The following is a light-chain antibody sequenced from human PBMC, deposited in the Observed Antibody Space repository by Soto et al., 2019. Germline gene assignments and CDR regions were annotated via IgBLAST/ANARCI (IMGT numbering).Light chain of an antibody. CDR3: QQYNKWPPLT. Sequence: EIVMTQSPATLSVSPGERATLSCTASQGISTNLAWYQQRPGQAPRLLIFGASARATGIPARFSGSGSGTEFTLTISSLQSEDFAVYYCQQYNKWPPLTFGGGTKVEIK. CDR2: GAS. CDR1: QGISTN. J-gene: IGKJ4*01. V-gene: IGKV3-15*01.